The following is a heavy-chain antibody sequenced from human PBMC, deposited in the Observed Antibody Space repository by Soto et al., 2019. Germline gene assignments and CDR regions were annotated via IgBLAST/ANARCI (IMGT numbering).Heavy chain of an antibody. CDR1: CDSIKTHY. CDR3: ASGWMAAFDN. J-gene: IGHJ4*02. CDR2: IYYSGST. Sequence: XETLSLPFNVPCDSIKTHYWSWIRQAPGKGLDWIGYIYYSGSTLYNPSLKRRVTISADTAKNQFSLRLTSLTAADTAVYYCASGWMAAFDNWGQGTLVTVSS. V-gene: IGHV4-59*11. D-gene: IGHD2-2*03.